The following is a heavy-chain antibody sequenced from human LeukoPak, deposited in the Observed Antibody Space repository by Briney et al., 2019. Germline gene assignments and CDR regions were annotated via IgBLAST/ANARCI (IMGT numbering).Heavy chain of an antibody. Sequence: GGSLRLSCAASGFTFSSYSMNWVRQAPGKGLEWVSSISSSSSYIHYADSVKGRFTISRDNAKNSLYLQMNSLRAEDTAVYYCARVTRTFYYDSSGYYSDYYYMDVWGKGTTVTISS. CDR1: GFTFSSYS. J-gene: IGHJ6*03. D-gene: IGHD3-22*01. V-gene: IGHV3-21*01. CDR2: ISSSSSYI. CDR3: ARVTRTFYYDSSGYYSDYYYMDV.